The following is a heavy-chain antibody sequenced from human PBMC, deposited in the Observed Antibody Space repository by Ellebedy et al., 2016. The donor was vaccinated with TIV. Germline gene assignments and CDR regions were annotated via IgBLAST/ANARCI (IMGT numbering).Heavy chain of an antibody. Sequence: GESLKISCAAAGFTFSSYAMHWVRQAPGQWLEWVAVISYDGSNKYSADSVKGRFTISRDNSKNTLYLQMNSLRPEDTSIYYCATLYGDYNPDFDCWGQGTLVTVSS. CDR3: ATLYGDYNPDFDC. CDR1: GFTFSSYA. V-gene: IGHV3-30*04. J-gene: IGHJ4*02. CDR2: ISYDGSNK. D-gene: IGHD4-17*01.